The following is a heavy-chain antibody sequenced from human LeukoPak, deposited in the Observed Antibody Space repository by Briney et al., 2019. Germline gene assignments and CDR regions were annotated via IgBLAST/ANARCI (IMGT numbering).Heavy chain of an antibody. J-gene: IGHJ6*03. V-gene: IGHV3-30-3*01. CDR1: GFNFSSYA. CDR3: ARDREYYDFWSGPAMGYYYMDV. CDR2: ISYDGSNK. D-gene: IGHD3-3*01. Sequence: PGRSLRLSCAASGFNFSSYAMHWVRQAPGKGLEWVAVISYDGSNKYYADSVKGRFTISRDNSKNTLYLQMNSLRAEDTAVYYCARDREYYDFWSGPAMGYYYMDVWGKGTTVTVSS.